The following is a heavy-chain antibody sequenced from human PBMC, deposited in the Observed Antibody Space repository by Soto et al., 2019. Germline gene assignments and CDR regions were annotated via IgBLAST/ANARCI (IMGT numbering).Heavy chain of an antibody. CDR1: GFTFVDYA. V-gene: IGHV3-7*01. CDR3: AKYLLRYFDWSPLDY. CDR2: IKQDGSEK. Sequence: PGGSLRLSCTTSGFTFVDYAISWFRQAPGKGLEWVANIKQDGSEKYYVDSVKGRFTISRDNAKNSLYLQMNSLRAEDTAVYYCAKYLLRYFDWSPLDYWGQGTLVTVSS. D-gene: IGHD3-9*01. J-gene: IGHJ4*02.